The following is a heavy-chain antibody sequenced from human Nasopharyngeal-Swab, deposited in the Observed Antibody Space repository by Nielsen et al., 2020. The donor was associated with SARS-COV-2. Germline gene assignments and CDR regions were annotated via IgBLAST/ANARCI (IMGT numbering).Heavy chain of an antibody. V-gene: IGHV1-18*01. D-gene: IGHD1-26*01. CDR1: GYTFTSYG. CDR3: ARYESRAELYYFDY. CDR2: ISAYNGNT. Sequence: ASVKVSCKASGYTFTSYGISWVRQAPGQGLEWMGWISAYNGNTNYAQKLQGRVTMTTDTSTSTAYMELRSLRSDDTAVHYCARYESRAELYYFDYWGQGTLVTVSS. J-gene: IGHJ4*02.